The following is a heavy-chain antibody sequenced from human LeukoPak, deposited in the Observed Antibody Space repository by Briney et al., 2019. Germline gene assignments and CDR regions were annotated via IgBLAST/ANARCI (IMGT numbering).Heavy chain of an antibody. V-gene: IGHV4-39*01. Sequence: PSETLSLTCSVSGDSISSTGRYCFWDWNRQPPGKGLEWIGTIYHSGTTYYTPALKSRVALSVDTSRNQFSLRLTSVTAADTAVYYCARRLGVETYFDYWGQGILVTVSS. D-gene: IGHD3-10*01. CDR2: IYHSGTT. CDR1: GDSISSTGRYCF. CDR3: ARRLGVETYFDY. J-gene: IGHJ4*02.